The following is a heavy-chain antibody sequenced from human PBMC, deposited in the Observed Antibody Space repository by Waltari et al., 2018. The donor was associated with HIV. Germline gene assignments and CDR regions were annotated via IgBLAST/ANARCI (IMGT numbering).Heavy chain of an antibody. CDR1: GGSISSSSYY. CDR2: IFYSGST. J-gene: IGHJ3*02. Sequence: QLQLQGSRPGLVKPSETLSLTCTVSGGSISSSSYYWGWIRQPPGKGLEWIGSIFYSGSTYYNPSLKSRVTISVDTSKNQFSLKLSSVTAADTAVYYCAIAYCTNGVCYNAFDIWGQGTMVTVSS. CDR3: AIAYCTNGVCYNAFDI. D-gene: IGHD2-8*01. V-gene: IGHV4-39*01.